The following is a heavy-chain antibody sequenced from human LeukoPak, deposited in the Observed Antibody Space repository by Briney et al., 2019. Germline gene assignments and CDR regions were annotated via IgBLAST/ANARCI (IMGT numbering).Heavy chain of an antibody. J-gene: IGHJ4*02. D-gene: IGHD5-12*01. CDR1: GGSISSYY. CDR3: ARHLILCSGYDAFDY. CDR2: IYYSGST. V-gene: IGHV4-59*08. Sequence: SETLSLTCTVSGGSISSYYWSWIRQPPGKGLEWIGYIYYSGSTNYNPSLKSRVTISVDTSKNQFSLKLSSVTAADTAVYYCARHLILCSGYDAFDYWGQGTLVTVSS.